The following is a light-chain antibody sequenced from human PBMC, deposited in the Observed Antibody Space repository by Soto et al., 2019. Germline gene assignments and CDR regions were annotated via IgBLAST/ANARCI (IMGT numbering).Light chain of an antibody. V-gene: IGKV3-15*01. CDR1: QSVSSN. CDR3: QQYNNWPQT. CDR2: GAS. J-gene: IGKJ1*01. Sequence: EIVMTQSPATLSVSPGERATLSCRASQSVSSNLAWYHQKPGQAPRLLIYGASTRATGIPARFSGSGSGTECTLTISSLQSEDFAVYYCQQYNNWPQTFGQGTKVEIK.